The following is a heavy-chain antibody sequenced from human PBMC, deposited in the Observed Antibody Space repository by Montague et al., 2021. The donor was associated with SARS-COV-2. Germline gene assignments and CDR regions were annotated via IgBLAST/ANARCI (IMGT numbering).Heavy chain of an antibody. CDR1: GFSVSSNY. J-gene: IGHJ3*02. V-gene: IGHV3-66*02. CDR2: IYSGGGT. Sequence: SLRLSCAASGFSVSSNYMSWVRQAPGKGLEWVSLIYSGGGTSSADSVQGRFTTSRDNSKNTLFLQMNSLRAEDTAVYYCAGDLDGDLDIWGQGTRVTVSS. CDR3: AGDLDGDLDI. D-gene: IGHD3-10*01.